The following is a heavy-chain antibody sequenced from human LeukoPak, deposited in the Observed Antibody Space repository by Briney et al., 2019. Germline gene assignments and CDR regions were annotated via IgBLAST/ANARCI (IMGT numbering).Heavy chain of an antibody. CDR1: GFTFSSYA. J-gene: IGHJ4*02. CDR2: ISGSGGST. V-gene: IGHV3-23*01. Sequence: GGSLRLSCAASGFTFSSYAMSWVRQAPGKGLEWVSVISGSGGSTYYADSVKGRFTISRDNSKNTLYLQMNSLRAEDTAVYYCAKGSSSSSRYYFDNWGQGTLVTVSS. CDR3: AKGSSSSSRYYFDN. D-gene: IGHD6-6*01.